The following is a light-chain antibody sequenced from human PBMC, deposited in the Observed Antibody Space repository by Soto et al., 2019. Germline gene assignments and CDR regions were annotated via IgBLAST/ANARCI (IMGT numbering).Light chain of an antibody. V-gene: IGLV6-57*02. CDR2: GNN. Sequence: NFMLTQPHSVSESPGKTVTSSCTGSSGSIASNHVQWFQQRPGSAPTTVIYGNNQRPSGVPDRFSGSIDSSSNSASLTISGLKTEDEADSYCQSYDGTTRVFGGGTKLTVL. CDR1: SGSIASNH. J-gene: IGLJ2*01. CDR3: QSYDGTTRV.